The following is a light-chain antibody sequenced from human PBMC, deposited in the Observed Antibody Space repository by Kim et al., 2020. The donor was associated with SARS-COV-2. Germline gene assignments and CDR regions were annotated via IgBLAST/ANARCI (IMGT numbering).Light chain of an antibody. CDR1: QSVDSW. J-gene: IGKJ1*01. Sequence: DIQMTQSPSTLSAFVGNRVTITCRASQSVDSWLAWYQQKPGKAPKLLIYQASKLASGVPSKFSGSGSGTDFTLTISNLQPDDSAIYYCKQYETYWTFGPGTKVVIK. CDR2: QAS. CDR3: KQYETYWT. V-gene: IGKV1-5*03.